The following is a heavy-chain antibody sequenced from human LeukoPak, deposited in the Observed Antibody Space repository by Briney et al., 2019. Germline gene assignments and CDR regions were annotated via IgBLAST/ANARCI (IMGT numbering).Heavy chain of an antibody. J-gene: IGHJ5*02. CDR3: ARDSSSWSNWFDP. CDR2: INPNSGGT. Sequence: ASVKVSCKASGYTFTAYYMHWVRQAPGQGLEWMGWINPNSGGTNYGQKFQGRVTMTRDTSISTAYMELSRLRSDDTAVYYCARDSSSWSNWFDPWGQGTLVTVSS. V-gene: IGHV1-2*02. CDR1: GYTFTAYY. D-gene: IGHD6-13*01.